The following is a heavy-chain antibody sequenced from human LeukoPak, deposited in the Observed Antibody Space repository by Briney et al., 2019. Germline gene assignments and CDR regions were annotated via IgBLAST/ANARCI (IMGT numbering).Heavy chain of an antibody. CDR2: IIPIFGTA. J-gene: IGHJ4*02. Sequence: SVKVSCKASGGTFSSYAISWVRQAPGQGLEWMGGIIPIFGTANYAQKFQGRVTITADESTSTAYVELSSLRSEDTAVYYCAGVNTAMAGDWGQGTLLTVSS. V-gene: IGHV1-69*13. D-gene: IGHD5-18*01. CDR1: GGTFSSYA. CDR3: AGVNTAMAGD.